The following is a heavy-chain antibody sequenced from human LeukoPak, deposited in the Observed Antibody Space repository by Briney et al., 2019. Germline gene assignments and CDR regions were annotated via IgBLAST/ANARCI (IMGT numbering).Heavy chain of an antibody. D-gene: IGHD6-25*01. J-gene: IGHJ6*02. CDR3: ARGDSMAAAASKTIYYYQHGMDV. V-gene: IGHV1-69*13. Sequence: SVTVSCTASGGTFSSYAISWVRQAPGQGLEWMGGIIPIFGTVNYPQKFQGRVTITADESTITAYMELSSLRSEDTAVYYCARGDSMAAAASKTIYYYQHGMDVWGQGTMVTVSS. CDR1: GGTFSSYA. CDR2: IIPIFGTV.